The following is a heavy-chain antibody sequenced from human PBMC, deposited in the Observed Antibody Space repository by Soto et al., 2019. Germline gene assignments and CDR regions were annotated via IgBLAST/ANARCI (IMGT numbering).Heavy chain of an antibody. V-gene: IGHV6-1*01. CDR3: ARAEDVDYDSSGYYSTGFDY. D-gene: IGHD3-22*01. CDR1: GDSVSSNSAA. J-gene: IGHJ4*02. CDR2: TYYRSKWYN. Sequence: SQTLSLTCAISGDSVSSNSAAWNWIRQSPSRGLEWLGRTYYRSKWYNDYAVSVKSRITINPDTSKNQFSLQLNSVTPEDTAVYYCARAEDVDYDSSGYYSTGFDYWGQGTLVTSPQ.